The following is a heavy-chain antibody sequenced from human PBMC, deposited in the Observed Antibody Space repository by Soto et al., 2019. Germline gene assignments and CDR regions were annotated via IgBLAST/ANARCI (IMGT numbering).Heavy chain of an antibody. CDR3: TTGFY. Sequence: PGGSLRLFCTASGITLTYAWMRWVRHVPGKGLNWVGRMKSKREGGTTDYGSSFERRFTISRDDSKSTVFLQMNGLKGDDTAVYYCTTGFYWGQGTPVAVSS. CDR2: MKSKREGGTT. V-gene: IGHV3-15*01. J-gene: IGHJ4*01. CDR1: GITLTYAW.